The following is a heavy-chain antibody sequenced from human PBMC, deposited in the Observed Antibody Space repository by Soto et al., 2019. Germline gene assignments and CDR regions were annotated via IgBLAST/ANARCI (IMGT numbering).Heavy chain of an antibody. J-gene: IGHJ5*02. CDR3: ARNGVPATTGYSMETIYWFDP. V-gene: IGHV1-8*01. Sequence: ASVKVSCKASGYTFTSYDINWVRQATGQGLEWMGWMNPNSGNTGYAQKFQGRVTMTRNTSISTAYMELSSLRSEDTAVYYCARNGVPATTGYSMETIYWFDPWGQGTLVTVSS. D-gene: IGHD2-2*01. CDR2: MNPNSGNT. CDR1: GYTFTSYD.